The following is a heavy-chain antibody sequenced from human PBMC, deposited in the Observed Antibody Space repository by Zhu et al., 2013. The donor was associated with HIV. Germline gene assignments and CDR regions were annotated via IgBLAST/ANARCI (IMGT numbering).Heavy chain of an antibody. V-gene: IGHV4-38-2*01. CDR3: ASGRRGYSGYAEDY. J-gene: IGHJ4*02. D-gene: IGHD5-12*01. CDR2: IFDSGTT. Sequence: QVQLQESGPGLVEPSETLSLTWIRQPPGKGLEWIGSIFDSGTTYYNPSLKSRVTVSIDTSKNQFSLTLKSVTAADTAVYYCASGRRGYSGYAEDYWGQGTLVTVSS.